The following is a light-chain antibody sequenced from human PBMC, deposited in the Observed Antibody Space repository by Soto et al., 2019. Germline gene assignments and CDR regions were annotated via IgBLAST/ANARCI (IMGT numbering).Light chain of an antibody. CDR3: QQSYIATAT. J-gene: IGKJ1*01. CDR2: AAS. CDR1: QGISSY. Sequence: IQLTQSPSSLSSSLGDRVTITCRASQGISSYLNWFQQKPGKAPKLLIYAASSLQSGVPSRFSGGGYGTDCTLTISSLQTEDFATYYCQQSYIATATFGQGTKVDIK. V-gene: IGKV1-39*01.